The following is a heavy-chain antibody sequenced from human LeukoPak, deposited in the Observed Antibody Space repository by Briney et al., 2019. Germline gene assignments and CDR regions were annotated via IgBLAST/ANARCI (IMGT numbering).Heavy chain of an antibody. V-gene: IGHV3-23*01. CDR1: GFTFSSSA. D-gene: IGHD2-21*01. Sequence: RGSLGLSCAASGFTFSSSAMSWVRQAPGKGLEWLSTISGGGGSTYYADSVKGRFTISRDNSKNTLYLHMKSLRAEDTAVYYCAKGSGWLLPQYFDFWGQGTLVTVSS. J-gene: IGHJ4*02. CDR3: AKGSGWLLPQYFDF. CDR2: ISGGGGST.